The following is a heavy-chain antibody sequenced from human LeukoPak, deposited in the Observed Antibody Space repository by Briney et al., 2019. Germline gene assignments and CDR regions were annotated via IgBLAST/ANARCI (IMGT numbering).Heavy chain of an antibody. V-gene: IGHV3-15*01. D-gene: IGHD3-3*01. CDR1: GFTFSNAW. Sequence: PGGSLRLSCAASGFTFSNAWMSWVRRAPGKGLEWVGRIKSKTDGGTTDYAAPVKGRFTISRDDSKNTLYLQMNSLKTEDTAVYYCTTGDYDFWSGYDYGMDVWGQGTTVTVSS. CDR2: IKSKTDGGTT. J-gene: IGHJ6*02. CDR3: TTGDYDFWSGYDYGMDV.